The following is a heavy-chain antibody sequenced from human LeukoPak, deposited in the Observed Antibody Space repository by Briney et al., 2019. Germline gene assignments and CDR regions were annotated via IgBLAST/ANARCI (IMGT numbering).Heavy chain of an antibody. D-gene: IGHD3-10*01. CDR3: ARASQGYYGSGSYYTLRYYYMDV. CDR2: IIPIFGTA. CDR1: GGTFSSYA. V-gene: IGHV1-69*06. Sequence: SVKVSCKASGGTFSSYAISWVRQAPGQGLEWMGGIIPIFGTANYAQKFQGRVTITADKSTSTAYMELSSLRSEDTAVYYCARASQGYYGSGSYYTLRYYYMDVWGKGTTVTISS. J-gene: IGHJ6*03.